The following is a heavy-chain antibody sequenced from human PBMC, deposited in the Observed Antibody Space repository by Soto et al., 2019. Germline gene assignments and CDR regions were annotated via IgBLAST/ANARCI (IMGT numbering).Heavy chain of an antibody. CDR2: MNPNSGNT. D-gene: IGHD4-17*01. CDR1: GYTFTSYD. Sequence: ASVKVSCKASGYTFTSYDINWVRQATGQGLEWMGWMNPNSGNTGYAQKFQGRVTMNRNTSIRTAYMALSSLGSEDTAVYYWATTFPPYYGDYVFVYWGQGTLVTVSS. V-gene: IGHV1-8*01. CDR3: ATTFPPYYGDYVFVY. J-gene: IGHJ4*02.